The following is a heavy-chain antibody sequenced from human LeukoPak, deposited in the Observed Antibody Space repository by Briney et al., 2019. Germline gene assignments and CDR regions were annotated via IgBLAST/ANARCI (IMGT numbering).Heavy chain of an antibody. Sequence: ASVKVSCKASGYXFTGYYIHWVRQAPGQGLEWMGWINPNSGGTNYAQKFQGRVTMTRDTSISTAYMELSRLRSDDTAVYYCAREGVVVVPAAIFDYWGQGTLVTVSS. V-gene: IGHV1-2*02. CDR2: INPNSGGT. CDR3: AREGVVVVPAAIFDY. D-gene: IGHD2-2*01. J-gene: IGHJ4*02. CDR1: GYXFTGYY.